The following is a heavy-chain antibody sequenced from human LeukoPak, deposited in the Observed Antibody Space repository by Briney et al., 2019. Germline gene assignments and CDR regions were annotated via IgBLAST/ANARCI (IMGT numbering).Heavy chain of an antibody. CDR2: IYYSGST. CDR3: ARRAGGYYLYYFDY. D-gene: IGHD3-22*01. Sequence: SETLSLTCTVSGGSISSYYWSWIQQPPGKGLEWIGYIYYSGSTNYNPSLKSRVTISVDTSKNQFSLKLSSVTAADTAVYYCARRAGGYYLYYFDYWGQGTLVTVSS. CDR1: GGSISSYY. J-gene: IGHJ4*02. V-gene: IGHV4-59*08.